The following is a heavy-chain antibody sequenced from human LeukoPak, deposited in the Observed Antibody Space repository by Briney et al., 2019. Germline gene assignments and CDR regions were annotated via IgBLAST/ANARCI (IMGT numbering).Heavy chain of an antibody. CDR2: IYHSGST. V-gene: IGHV4-38-2*01. CDR1: GYSISSGYY. D-gene: IGHD3-10*01. J-gene: IGHJ5*02. CDR3: ARVAITMVRGVSRGNWFDP. Sequence: PSETLSLTCAVSGYSISSGYYWGWIRQPPGKGLEWIGSIYHSGSTYYNPSLKSRVTISVDTSKNQFSLKLSSVTAADTAVYYCARVAITMVRGVSRGNWFDPWGQGILVTVSS.